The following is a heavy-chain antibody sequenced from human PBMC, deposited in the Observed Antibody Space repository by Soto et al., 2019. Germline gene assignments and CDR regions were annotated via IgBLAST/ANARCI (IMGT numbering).Heavy chain of an antibody. CDR2: INPSGGST. V-gene: IGHV1-46*01. D-gene: IGHD1-7*01. Sequence: ASLKVSCKASGYTFTSYYMHWVRQAPGQGLEWMGIINPSGGSTTYAQKFQGRVTMTRDTSTSTVYMELSSLRSEDTAVYYCARSEELQRVDYWGQGTLVTVSS. CDR1: GYTFTSYY. J-gene: IGHJ4*02. CDR3: ARSEELQRVDY.